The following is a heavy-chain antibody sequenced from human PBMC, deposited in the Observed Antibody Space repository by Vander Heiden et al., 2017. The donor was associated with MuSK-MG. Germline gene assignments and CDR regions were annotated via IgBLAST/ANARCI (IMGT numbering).Heavy chain of an antibody. V-gene: IGHV4-38-2*02. CDR1: GFSISSGSY. CDR3: ARIPTIATVPFFDD. Sequence: QIQLQESGPGLVKSSETLSLTCTVSGFSISSGSYWGWPRQTPGKGLEWIGSVYHSGSSYYNPAHKGRVSVSVDTSKNQFFLKVNSLTAADTAVYYCARIPTIATVPFFDDWGQGTLVTVSS. CDR2: VYHSGSS. J-gene: IGHJ4*02. D-gene: IGHD1-1*01.